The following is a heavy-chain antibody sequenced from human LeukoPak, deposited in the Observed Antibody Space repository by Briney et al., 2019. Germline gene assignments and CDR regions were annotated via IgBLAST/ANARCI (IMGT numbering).Heavy chain of an antibody. J-gene: IGHJ4*02. V-gene: IGHV3-30*18. CDR2: ISYDGSNK. Sequence: GRSLRLSCAASGFTFSSYGMHWVRQAPGKGLEWVAVISYDGSNKYYADSVKGRFTISRDNSKNTLYLQMNSLRAEDTAVYYCAKKVGQAYLDYWGQGTLVTVSS. CDR1: GFTFSSYG. CDR3: AKKVGQAYLDY. D-gene: IGHD1-26*01.